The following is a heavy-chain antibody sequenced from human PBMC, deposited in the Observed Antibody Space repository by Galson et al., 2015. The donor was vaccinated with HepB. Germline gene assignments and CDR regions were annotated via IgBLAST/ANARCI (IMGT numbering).Heavy chain of an antibody. CDR3: ARDRPVEMATIPAPGDY. V-gene: IGHV3-7*03. J-gene: IGHJ4*02. D-gene: IGHD5-24*01. CDR1: GFTFSSYW. CDR2: IKQDGSEK. Sequence: SLRLSCAASGFTFSSYWMSWVRQAPGKGLEWVANIKQDGSEKYYVDSVKGRFTISRDNAKNSLYLQMNSLRAEDTAVYYCARDRPVEMATIPAPGDYWGQGTLVTVSS.